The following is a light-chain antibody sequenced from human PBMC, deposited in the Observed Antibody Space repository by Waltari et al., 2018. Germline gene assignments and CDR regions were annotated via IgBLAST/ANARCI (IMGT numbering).Light chain of an antibody. Sequence: EIVLTQSPGTLSLSPGERATPSCRASQSVSSSYLTWYQQKPGQAPRLLIYGVFSRATGIPDRFSGSGSGTDFFLTISRLEPEDFAVYYCQQYNNWPPGTFGQGTKVEIK. CDR3: QQYNNWPPGT. CDR2: GVF. CDR1: QSVSSSY. V-gene: IGKV3-20*01. J-gene: IGKJ1*01.